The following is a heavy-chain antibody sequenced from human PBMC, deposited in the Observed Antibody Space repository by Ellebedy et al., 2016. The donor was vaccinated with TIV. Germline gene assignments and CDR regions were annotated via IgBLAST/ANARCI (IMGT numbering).Heavy chain of an antibody. CDR1: GFTVSNNY. CDR2: IYSGGST. Sequence: PGGSLRLSCAASGFTVSNNYMSWVRQAPGKGLEWVSVIYSGGSTYYADSVRGRFTISRDNSKNTLYLQMNSLRAEDTAVYYCARLLGEMGYYYGMDVWGQGTTVTVSS. CDR3: ARLLGEMGYYYGMDV. J-gene: IGHJ6*02. V-gene: IGHV3-66*04. D-gene: IGHD3-10*01.